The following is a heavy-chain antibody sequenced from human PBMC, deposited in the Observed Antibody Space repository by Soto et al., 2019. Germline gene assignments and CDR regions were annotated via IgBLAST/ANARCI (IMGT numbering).Heavy chain of an antibody. CDR1: GDSMNNGDYF. D-gene: IGHD6-6*01. CDR2: ISYSGST. V-gene: IGHV4-30-4*01. Sequence: SETLSLTCSVSGDSMNNGDYFWTWIRQTPGKGLQWIGYISYSGSTFYNPSLKTRLAMSVDTSKNQFSLKLSSVTAADTAVYYCARDSSSPTWGQGTLVTVSS. CDR3: ARDSSSPT. J-gene: IGHJ5*02.